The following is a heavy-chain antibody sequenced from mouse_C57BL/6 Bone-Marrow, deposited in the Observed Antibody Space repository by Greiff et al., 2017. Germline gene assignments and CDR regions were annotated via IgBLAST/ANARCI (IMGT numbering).Heavy chain of an antibody. CDR2: IDPENGDT. D-gene: IGHD1-1*02. J-gene: IGHJ3*01. CDR3: TTWWFPWFAY. V-gene: IGHV14-4*01. CDR1: GFNIKDDY. Sequence: EVKLVESGAELVRPGASVKLSCTASGFNIKDDYMHWVKQRPEPGLEWIGWIDPENGDTEYASQFQGKATITADTSSNTAYLQLSSLTSEDTAVYCCTTWWFPWFAYWGQGTLVTVSA.